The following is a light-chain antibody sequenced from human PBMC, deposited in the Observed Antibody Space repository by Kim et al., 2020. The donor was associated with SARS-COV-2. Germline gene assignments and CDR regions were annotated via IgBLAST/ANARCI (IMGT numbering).Light chain of an antibody. J-gene: IGLJ2*01. CDR2: DVS. CDR1: SSDVGGYNY. V-gene: IGLV2-14*03. CDR3: SSYTSSSTLLVV. Sequence: ITISCTGTSSDVGGYNYVSWYQQHPGKAPKLMIYDVSNRPSGVSNRFSGSKSGNTASLTISGLQAEDEADYYCSSYTSSSTLLVVFGGGTQLTVL.